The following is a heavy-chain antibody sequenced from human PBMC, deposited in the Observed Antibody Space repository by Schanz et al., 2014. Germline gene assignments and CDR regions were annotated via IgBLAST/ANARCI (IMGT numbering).Heavy chain of an antibody. D-gene: IGHD2-8*02. CDR1: GFTFTNYA. V-gene: IGHV3-23*01. CDR2: ISDSGDTA. Sequence: DVQLLESGGGLVQPGGSLRLSCAASGFTFTNYAMSWVRQAPEKGLEWVSLISDSGDTAYYADSVKGRFTISRDNFKGALYLQMSSLRAEDTAVYYCAKSLESCPGGRCSRGYFDYWGQGTLVTVSS. CDR3: AKSLESCPGGRCSRGYFDY. J-gene: IGHJ4*02.